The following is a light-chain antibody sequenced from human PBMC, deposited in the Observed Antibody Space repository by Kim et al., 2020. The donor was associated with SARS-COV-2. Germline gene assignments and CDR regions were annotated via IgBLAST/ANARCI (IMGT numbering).Light chain of an antibody. J-gene: IGKJ2*01. CDR2: KSS. V-gene: IGKV1-5*03. CDR1: QTISTW. CDR3: QQYNSHPYT. Sequence: SASVGDGVTITCRASQTISTWLAWYQQRPGRAPKLLIHKSSTLQSGVPSRFSGSGSGTEFTLTISSLQSDDFATYYCQQYNSHPYTFGHGTKLEIK.